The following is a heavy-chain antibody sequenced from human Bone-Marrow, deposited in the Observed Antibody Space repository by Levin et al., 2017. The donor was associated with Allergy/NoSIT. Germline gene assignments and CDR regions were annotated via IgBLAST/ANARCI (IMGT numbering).Heavy chain of an antibody. J-gene: IGHJ6*02. Sequence: GGSLRLSCAASGFTFRNYAMHWFRQAPDNGLEWVAVISPDGTKESYADPVKGRFTISRDNAKNTLSLEMNSLRDEDTAVYYCARCRYGSGSDMCYYAMDVWGQGTPVTVSS. V-gene: IGHV3-30-3*01. CDR1: GFTFRNYA. CDR2: ISPDGTKE. CDR3: ARCRYGSGSDMCYYAMDV. D-gene: IGHD3-10*01.